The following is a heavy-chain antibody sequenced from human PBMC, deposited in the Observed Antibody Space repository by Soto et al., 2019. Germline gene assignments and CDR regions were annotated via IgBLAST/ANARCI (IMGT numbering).Heavy chain of an antibody. D-gene: IGHD2-2*01. CDR1: GFTFDDYA. J-gene: IGHJ4*02. V-gene: IGHV3-9*01. CDR2: ISWNSGSI. CDR3: AKAQGPAAMSFYYFDY. Sequence: GGSLRLSCAASGFTFDDYAMHWVRQAPGKGLEWVSGISWNSGSIGYADSVKGRFPISRDNAKNSLYLQMNSLRAEDTALYYCAKAQGPAAMSFYYFDYWGQGTLVTVSS.